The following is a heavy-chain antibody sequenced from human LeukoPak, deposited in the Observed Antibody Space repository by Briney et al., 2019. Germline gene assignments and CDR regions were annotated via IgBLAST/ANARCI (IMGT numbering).Heavy chain of an antibody. CDR1: GFTFSNYG. CDR3: ASEQWDAFDI. Sequence: GGSLRPSCAASGFTFSNYGMHWVRQAPGKGLEWVAFIRSDGSNKFYADSVKGRFTISRDNSKNTLYLQMNSLRAEDTAVYYCASEQWDAFDIWGQGTMVTVSS. J-gene: IGHJ3*02. D-gene: IGHD6-19*01. V-gene: IGHV3-30*02. CDR2: IRSDGSNK.